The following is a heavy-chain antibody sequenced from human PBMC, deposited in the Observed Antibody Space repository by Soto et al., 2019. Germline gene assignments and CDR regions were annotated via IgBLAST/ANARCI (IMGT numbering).Heavy chain of an antibody. V-gene: IGHV3-53*01. Sequence: GGSLRLSCAASGFTVSSNYMSWVRQAPGKGLEWVSVIYIGGSTYYADSVKGRFTISRDNSKNTLYLQMNSLRAEDTAVYYCARAVPAAAGFDYWGQGTLVTVSS. D-gene: IGHD6-13*01. J-gene: IGHJ4*02. CDR1: GFTVSSNY. CDR3: ARAVPAAAGFDY. CDR2: IYIGGST.